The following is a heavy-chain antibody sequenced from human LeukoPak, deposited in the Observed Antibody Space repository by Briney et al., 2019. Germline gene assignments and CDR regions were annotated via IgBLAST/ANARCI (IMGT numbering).Heavy chain of an antibody. CDR1: GFTFSSYD. CDR2: IGTVADT. J-gene: IGHJ5*02. CDR3: ARDPRPKTYYYGSGSYSPNWFDP. Sequence: GGSLRLSCAGSGFTFSSYDMHWVRQVTGKGLEWVSAIGTVADTYYPDSVKGRFTISRENAKNSLYLQMNSLRVGDTAVYYCARDPRPKTYYYGSGSYSPNWFDPWGQGTLVTVSS. V-gene: IGHV3-13*01. D-gene: IGHD3-10*01.